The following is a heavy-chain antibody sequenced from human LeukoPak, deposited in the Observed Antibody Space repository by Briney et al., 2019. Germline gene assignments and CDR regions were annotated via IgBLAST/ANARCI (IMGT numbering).Heavy chain of an antibody. J-gene: IGHJ4*02. D-gene: IGHD3-10*01. Sequence: SVKVSCKASGGTFSSYAISWVRQAPGHGLEWMGGIIPIFGTANYAQKFQGRVTITADESTSTAYMELSSLRSEDTAVYYCARENVIYGSGKWYFDYCGQGTLVTVSS. V-gene: IGHV1-69*13. CDR3: ARENVIYGSGKWYFDY. CDR1: GGTFSSYA. CDR2: IIPIFGTA.